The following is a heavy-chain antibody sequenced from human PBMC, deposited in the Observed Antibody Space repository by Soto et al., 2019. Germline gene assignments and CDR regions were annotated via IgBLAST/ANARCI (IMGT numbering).Heavy chain of an antibody. D-gene: IGHD5-18*01. CDR3: ARGAGYSYSSYYFDY. CDR1: GFTFSSYG. V-gene: IGHV3-33*01. Sequence: QVQLVESGGGVVQPGRSLRLSCAASGFTFSSYGMHWVRQAPGKGLEWVAVIWYDGSNKYYADSVKGRFTISRDNSKNTLYLQMNSLRAEDTAVYYCARGAGYSYSSYYFDYCGQGTLVTVSS. CDR2: IWYDGSNK. J-gene: IGHJ4*02.